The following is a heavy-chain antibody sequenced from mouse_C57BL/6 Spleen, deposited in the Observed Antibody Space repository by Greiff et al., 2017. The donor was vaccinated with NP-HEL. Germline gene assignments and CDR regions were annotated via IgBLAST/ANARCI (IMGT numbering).Heavy chain of an antibody. CDR1: GYTFTSYW. Sequence: QVQLQQPGAELVMPGASVKLSCKASGYTFTSYWLHWVKQRPGQGLEWIGEIDPYDSYTNYNHKFKGKSTLTVDKSSSTAYMQLSSLASEDSAVYICARSANYGSSYWYFEVWGTVATVTVSS. CDR3: ARSANYGSSYWYFEV. V-gene: IGHV1-69*01. D-gene: IGHD1-1*01. CDR2: IDPYDSYT. J-gene: IGHJ1*03.